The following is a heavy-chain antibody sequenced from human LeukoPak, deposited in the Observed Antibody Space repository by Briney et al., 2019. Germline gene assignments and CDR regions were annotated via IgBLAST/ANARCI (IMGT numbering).Heavy chain of an antibody. CDR3: AVGITILGVAASFDS. V-gene: IGHV4-34*01. D-gene: IGHD3-3*01. Sequence: PSETLSLTCAVYGASYNAYYWSWIRQPPGKGLVWIGDIDHRGTAIYNPSLKSRLTISADASKNQFSLKLNSVTDADTAVYYCAVGITILGVAASFDSWGQGNLVIVSS. J-gene: IGHJ4*02. CDR1: GASYNAYY. CDR2: IDHRGTA.